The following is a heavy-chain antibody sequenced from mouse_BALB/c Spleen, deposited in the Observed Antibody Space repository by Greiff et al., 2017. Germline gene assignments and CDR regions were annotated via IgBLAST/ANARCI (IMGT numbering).Heavy chain of an antibody. V-gene: IGHV5-9-4*01. CDR1: GFTFSSYA. J-gene: IGHJ4*01. CDR3: ARGITTDGDY. D-gene: IGHD1-2*01. CDR2: ISSGGSYT. Sequence: EVQLVESGGGLVKPGGSLKLSCAASGFTFSSYAMSWVRQSPEKRLEWVAEISSGGSYTYYPDTVTGRFTISRDNAKNTLYLEMSSLRSEDTAMYYCARGITTDGDYWGQGTSVTVSS.